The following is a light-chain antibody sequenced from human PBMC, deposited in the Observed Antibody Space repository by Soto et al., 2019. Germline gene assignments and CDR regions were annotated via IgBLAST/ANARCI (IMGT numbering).Light chain of an antibody. CDR3: QQYGSSPRT. CDR1: QSVSSSY. Sequence: EIVLTQSPGTLYLSPGQRVTLSCRASQSVSSSYLAWYQQKPGQAPRLRIYGASSRATGIPDRFSGSGSGTDFTLTISRLEPEDFAVYYCQQYGSSPRTFGQGTKVEIK. CDR2: GAS. V-gene: IGKV3-20*01. J-gene: IGKJ1*01.